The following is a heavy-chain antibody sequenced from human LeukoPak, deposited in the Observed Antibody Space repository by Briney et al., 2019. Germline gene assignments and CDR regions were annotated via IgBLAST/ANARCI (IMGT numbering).Heavy chain of an antibody. CDR3: ATRPSGDYPYFDY. J-gene: IGHJ4*02. Sequence: GGSLRLSCAASGFTVTRKYMSWVRQAPGKGLEWVSVIYSGGSTFYAGSVKGRFTISRDNSKNTLYLQMNSLRAEDTAVYYCATRPSGDYPYFDYWGQGTLVTVSS. CDR2: IYSGGST. CDR1: GFTVTRKY. D-gene: IGHD4-17*01. V-gene: IGHV3-66*01.